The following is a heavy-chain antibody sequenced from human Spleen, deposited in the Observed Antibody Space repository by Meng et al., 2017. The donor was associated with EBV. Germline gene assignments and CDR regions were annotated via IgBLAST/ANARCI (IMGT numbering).Heavy chain of an antibody. D-gene: IGHD2-2*01. CDR2: INGGDGDT. CDR3: ARPRVDDWFDP. J-gene: IGHJ5*02. CDR1: GYTFRSYG. Sequence: QVHLVQSGAEVKKPGASVKTSCEAFGYTFRSYGIHWVRQVPGQGLEWMGRINGGDGDTKYSQKFQGRITITRDTSAYIGYMELTSLTFEDTAVYFCARPRVDDWFDPWGQGTLVTVSS. V-gene: IGHV1-3*01.